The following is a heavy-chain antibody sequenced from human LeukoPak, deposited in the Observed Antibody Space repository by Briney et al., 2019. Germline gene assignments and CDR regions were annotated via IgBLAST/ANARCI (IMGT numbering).Heavy chain of an antibody. CDR2: IIPIFGTA. Sequence: GASVKVSCKASGGTFSSYAISWVRQAPGQGLEWMGGIIPIFGTANYAQKFQGRVTTTTDESTSTAYMELSSLRSEDTAVYYCARGGYSYEFDYWGQGTLVTVSS. V-gene: IGHV1-69*05. CDR3: ARGGYSYEFDY. D-gene: IGHD5-18*01. CDR1: GGTFSSYA. J-gene: IGHJ4*02.